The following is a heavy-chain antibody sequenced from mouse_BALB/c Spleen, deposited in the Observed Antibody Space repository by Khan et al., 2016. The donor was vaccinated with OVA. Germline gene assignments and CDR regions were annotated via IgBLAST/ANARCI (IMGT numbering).Heavy chain of an antibody. J-gene: IGHJ2*01. D-gene: IGHD2-4*01. CDR1: GYTFTSYW. Sequence: VQLQQSGAELARPGASVKLSCKASGYTFTSYWMQWVKQRPGQGLKWIGAIYPGDGNTRYTQKFKGKATLTADKSSSTAYMALSSLASEDSAVYYCARGGITTGYFDFWGQGTTLTVSS. V-gene: IGHV1-87*01. CDR2: IYPGDGNT. CDR3: ARGGITTGYFDF.